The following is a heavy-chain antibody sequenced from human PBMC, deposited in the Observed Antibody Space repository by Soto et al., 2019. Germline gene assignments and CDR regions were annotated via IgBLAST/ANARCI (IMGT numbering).Heavy chain of an antibody. CDR2: ISYDGRND. V-gene: IGHV3-30*18. CDR3: AKDPAVGYYGSGSYYNFGWFDS. CDR1: GFTFTNYG. Sequence: QVQLVESGGGVVQPGRSLRLSCAASGFTFTNYGIHWVRQAPGKGLEWVAVISYDGRNDYYADSVKGRFTISRDDSKSMVSLQMDSLRAEDTAVYYCAKDPAVGYYGSGSYYNFGWFDSWGQGTLVTVSS. D-gene: IGHD3-10*01. J-gene: IGHJ5*01.